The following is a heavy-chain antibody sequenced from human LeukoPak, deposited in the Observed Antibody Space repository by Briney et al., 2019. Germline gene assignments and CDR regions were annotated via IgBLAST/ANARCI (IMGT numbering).Heavy chain of an antibody. J-gene: IGHJ4*02. CDR2: INPNSGGT. CDR1: GYTFTSYG. D-gene: IGHD2-15*01. CDR3: ARETGYCSGGRCYFIY. Sequence: ASVKVSCKVSGYTFTSYGINWVRQAPGQGLEWMGWINPNSGGTSSAQKFQGRVTMTRDTSVSTAYMESRLRSDDTALYYCARETGYCSGGRCYFIYWGQGTLVTVSS. V-gene: IGHV1-2*02.